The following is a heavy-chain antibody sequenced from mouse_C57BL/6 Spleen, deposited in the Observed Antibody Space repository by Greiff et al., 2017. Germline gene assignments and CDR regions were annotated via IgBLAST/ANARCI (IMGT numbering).Heavy chain of an antibody. Sequence: QVQLQQSGAELVKPGASVKLSCKASGYTFTEYTIHWVKQRSGQGLEWIGWFYPGSGSIKYNEKFKDKATLTADKSSSTVYMELSRLTSEDSAVYFCARHDDGGDSLYYYGSSPFAYWGQGTLVTVSA. CDR2: FYPGSGSI. CDR3: ARHDDGGDSLYYYGSSPFAY. CDR1: GYTFTEYT. J-gene: IGHJ3*01. D-gene: IGHD1-1*01. V-gene: IGHV1-62-2*01.